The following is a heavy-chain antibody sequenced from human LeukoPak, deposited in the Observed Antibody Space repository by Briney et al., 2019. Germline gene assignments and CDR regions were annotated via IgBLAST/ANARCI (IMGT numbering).Heavy chain of an antibody. CDR1: GGSISSYY. CDR2: IYYSGCT. V-gene: IGHV4-59*12. D-gene: IGHD2-8*01. Sequence: PSETLSLTCTVSGGSISSYYWSWIRQPPGKGLEWIGYIYYSGCTNYNPSLKSRVTISVDTSKNQFSLKLSSVTAADTAVYYCARGYCTNAVCSLGPTQAWGQGTLVTVSS. CDR3: ARGYCTNAVCSLGPTQA. J-gene: IGHJ4*02.